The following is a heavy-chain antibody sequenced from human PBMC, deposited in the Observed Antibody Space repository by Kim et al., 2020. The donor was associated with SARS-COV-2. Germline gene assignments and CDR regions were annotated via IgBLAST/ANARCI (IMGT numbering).Heavy chain of an antibody. D-gene: IGHD1-26*01. CDR3: ARRGAAYYYYYGMDV. Sequence: GESLKISCKGSGYSFTSYWISWVRQMPGKGLEWMGRIDPSDSYTNYSPSFQGHVTISADKSISTAYLQWSSLKASDTAMYYCARRGAAYYYYYGMDVWGQGTTVTVSS. CDR1: GYSFTSYW. CDR2: IDPSDSYT. J-gene: IGHJ6*02. V-gene: IGHV5-10-1*01.